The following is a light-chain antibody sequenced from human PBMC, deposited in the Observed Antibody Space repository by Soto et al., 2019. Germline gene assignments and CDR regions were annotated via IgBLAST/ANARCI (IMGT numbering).Light chain of an antibody. CDR3: QQYGSSPLT. CDR2: GTS. Sequence: EIVLTQSPGTLSLSPGDRATLFCRASQSVSSNYLAWYQQKPGQAPRLLIFGTSSRATGIPDRFSGSGSETDFTLTISRLEPEDFAVYYCQQYGSSPLTFGQGTKVEIK. J-gene: IGKJ1*01. CDR1: QSVSSNY. V-gene: IGKV3-20*01.